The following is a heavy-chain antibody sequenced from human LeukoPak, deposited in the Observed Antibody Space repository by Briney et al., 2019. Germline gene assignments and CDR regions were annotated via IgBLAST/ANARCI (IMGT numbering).Heavy chain of an antibody. J-gene: IGHJ4*02. Sequence: ASVKVSCKASGYTFTSYGISWVRQAPGQGPEWMGWISAYNGNTNYAQKLQGRVTMTTDTSTSTAYMELRSLRSDDTAVYYCARDQISYGSGSYYSWGQGTLVTVSS. D-gene: IGHD3-10*01. V-gene: IGHV1-18*01. CDR1: GYTFTSYG. CDR3: ARDQISYGSGSYYS. CDR2: ISAYNGNT.